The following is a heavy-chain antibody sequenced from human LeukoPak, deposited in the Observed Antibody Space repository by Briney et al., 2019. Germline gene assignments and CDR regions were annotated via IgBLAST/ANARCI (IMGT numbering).Heavy chain of an antibody. D-gene: IGHD6-13*01. CDR3: ARPFEIAAATYFDY. CDR1: GYTFTSYY. V-gene: IGHV1-2*02. Sequence: ASVKVSCKASGYTFTSYYMHWVRQAPGQGLEWMGWINPNSGGTNYAQKFQGRVTMTRDTSISTAYMELSRLRSDDTAVYYCARPFEIAAATYFDYRGQGTLVTVSS. J-gene: IGHJ4*02. CDR2: INPNSGGT.